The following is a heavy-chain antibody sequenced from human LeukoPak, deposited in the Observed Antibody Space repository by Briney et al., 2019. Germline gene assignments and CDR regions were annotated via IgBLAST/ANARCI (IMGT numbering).Heavy chain of an antibody. CDR2: ISAYNGNT. D-gene: IGHD2-15*01. J-gene: IGHJ6*03. Sequence: ASVKVSCKASGYTFTSYGISWVRQAPGQGLEWMGWISAYNGNTNYAQKLQGRVTMTTDTSTSTAYMELRSLRSDDTVVYYFAXXXXXXXSGGSCDFYYYYYMDVWGKGTTVTVSS. V-gene: IGHV1-18*01. CDR3: AXXXXXXXSGGSCDFYYYYYMDV. CDR1: GYTFTSYG.